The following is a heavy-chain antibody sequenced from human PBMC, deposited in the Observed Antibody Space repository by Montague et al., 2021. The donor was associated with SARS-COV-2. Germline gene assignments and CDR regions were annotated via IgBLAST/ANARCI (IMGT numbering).Heavy chain of an antibody. CDR1: GASVGSSA. CDR2: FYSVGST. D-gene: IGHD1-14*01. J-gene: IGHJ3*02. Sequence: SETLSLTCTVSGASVGSSAWGWIRQSPGKGLEWIGYFYSVGSTDYNPSLKSRATISRDTSKNQFSLKVRSVTAADTAVYYCARETMTADAFDIWGQGTMVTVPS. V-gene: IGHV4-59*02. CDR3: ARETMTADAFDI.